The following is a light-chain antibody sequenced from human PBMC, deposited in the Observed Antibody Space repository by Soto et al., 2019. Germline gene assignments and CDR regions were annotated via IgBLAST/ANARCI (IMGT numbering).Light chain of an antibody. CDR2: EVT. J-gene: IGLJ1*01. V-gene: IGLV2-8*01. Sequence: QSVLTQPPSASGSPGQSLTISCTGTSSDVGFYNFVSWYQQRPGKAPNLVIYEVTKRPSGVPDRFSGSKSGSTASLTVSGLQADDEADYYCASYAGTKLFVFGSGTKVTVL. CDR3: ASYAGTKLFV. CDR1: SSDVGFYNF.